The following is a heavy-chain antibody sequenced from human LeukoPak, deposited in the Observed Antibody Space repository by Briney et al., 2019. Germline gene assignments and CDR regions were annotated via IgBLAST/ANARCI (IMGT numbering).Heavy chain of an antibody. J-gene: IGHJ4*02. D-gene: IGHD3-3*01. CDR3: AKSGNYDFWSGYHSYYFDY. CDR2: ISGSGGNT. V-gene: IGHV3-23*01. Sequence: GGSLRLSCAASGFTFSSYAMSWVRQAPGKGLEWVSAISGSGGNTYYADSVKGRFTISRDNSKNTLHLQMNSLRAEDTAVYYCAKSGNYDFWSGYHSYYFDYWGQGTLVTVSS. CDR1: GFTFSSYA.